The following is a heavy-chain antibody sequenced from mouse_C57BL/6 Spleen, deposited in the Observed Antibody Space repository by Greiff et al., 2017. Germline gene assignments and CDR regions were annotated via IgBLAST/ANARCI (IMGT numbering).Heavy chain of an antibody. V-gene: IGHV1-74*01. CDR2: IHPSDSGT. CDR3: SSPYYSDDPWLAY. CDR1: GYTFTSYW. D-gene: IGHD2-12*01. Sequence: QVQLQQPGAELVKPGASVKVSCKASGYTFTSYWMHWVKQRPGQGLEWIGRIHPSDSGTNYNQKFKGKATLTVDKSSCTAYMQLSSLTSEDSAVYYCSSPYYSDDPWLAYWGQGGLVTVSA. J-gene: IGHJ3*01.